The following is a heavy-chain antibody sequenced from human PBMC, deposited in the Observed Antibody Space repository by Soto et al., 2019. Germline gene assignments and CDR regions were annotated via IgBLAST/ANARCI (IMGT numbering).Heavy chain of an antibody. CDR3: ARDHDYDSSGYYSGFDY. Sequence: ASVKVYCNASGYTFTSYAMHLVRQAPGQRLEWMGWINAGNGNTKYSQKFQGRVTITRDTSASTAYMELSSLRSEDTAVYYCARDHDYDSSGYYSGFDYWGQGTLVTVSS. CDR1: GYTFTSYA. V-gene: IGHV1-3*01. D-gene: IGHD3-22*01. CDR2: INAGNGNT. J-gene: IGHJ4*02.